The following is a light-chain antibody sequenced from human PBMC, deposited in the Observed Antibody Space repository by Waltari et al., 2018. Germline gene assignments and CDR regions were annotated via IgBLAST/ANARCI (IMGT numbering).Light chain of an antibody. V-gene: IGKV1-5*03. CDR2: ESS. CDR1: PSISDW. Sequence: DIQMTQSPSTLSASVGDRVTITCRASPSISDWVAWYQQQPGKAPNLLIYESSSLESGVPSRFGSRVSREEFTLTSSSLPPDDFATYYYQHYNRYPVMFGQGTRLEIK. CDR3: QHYNRYPVM. J-gene: IGKJ5*01.